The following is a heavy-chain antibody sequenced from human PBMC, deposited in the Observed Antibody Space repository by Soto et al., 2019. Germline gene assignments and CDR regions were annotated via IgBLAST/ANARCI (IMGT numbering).Heavy chain of an antibody. J-gene: IGHJ5*01. CDR2: IYKSTTT. V-gene: IGHV4-30-4*01. D-gene: IGHD2-15*01. Sequence: SETLSLTCSVSGDSISTVDYFWAWIRQPPGQALEYIGYIYKSTTTYYNPSFEGRVAISLDTSKSQFSLTVTSLTAADTAVYFCARGRYCLTGRCFPNWFESWGQGTLVTVSS. CDR3: ARGRYCLTGRCFPNWFES. CDR1: GDSISTVDYF.